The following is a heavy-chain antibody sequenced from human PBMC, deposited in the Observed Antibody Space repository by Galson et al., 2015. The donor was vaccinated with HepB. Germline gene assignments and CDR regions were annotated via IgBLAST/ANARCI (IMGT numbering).Heavy chain of an antibody. V-gene: IGHV1-69*04. CDR2: IIPILGIA. Sequence: SVKVSCKASGGTFSSYTISWVRQAPGQGLEWMGRIIPILGIANYAQKFQGRVTITADKSTSTAYMELSSLRSEDTAVYYCARDSGYDSYYYFDYWGQGTLGTVSS. CDR1: GGTFSSYT. CDR3: ARDSGYDSYYYFDY. J-gene: IGHJ4*02. D-gene: IGHD5-12*01.